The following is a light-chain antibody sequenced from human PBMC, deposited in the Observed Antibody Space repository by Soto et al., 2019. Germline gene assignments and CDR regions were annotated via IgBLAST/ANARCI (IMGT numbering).Light chain of an antibody. V-gene: IGKV1-5*01. CDR3: QQYNSYWT. CDR2: DAS. J-gene: IGKJ1*01. CDR1: QSISSW. Sequence: DIQMTQSPSTLSASVGDRVTITCRASQSISSWSAWYQQKPGKAPKLLIYDASSLESGVPSRFSSSGSGTEFTLTISSLQPDDFATYYCQQYNSYWTFGQGTKVDIK.